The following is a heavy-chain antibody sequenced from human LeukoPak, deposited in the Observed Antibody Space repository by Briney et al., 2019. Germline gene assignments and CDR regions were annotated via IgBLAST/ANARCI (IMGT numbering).Heavy chain of an antibody. Sequence: PGGSLRLSCAASGFTFSSYEMNWVRQAPGKGLEWVSYISSSSYIYYADSVKGRFTISRDNAKNSLYLQMNSLRAEDTAVYYCARVGVAATPPTYYYYYMDVWGKGTTVTISS. J-gene: IGHJ6*03. D-gene: IGHD6-19*01. CDR1: GFTFSSYE. CDR2: ISSSSYI. CDR3: ARVGVAATPPTYYYYYMDV. V-gene: IGHV3-21*05.